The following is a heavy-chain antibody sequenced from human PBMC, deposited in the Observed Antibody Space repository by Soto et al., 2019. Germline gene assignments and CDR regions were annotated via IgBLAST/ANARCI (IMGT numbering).Heavy chain of an antibody. Sequence: SVKVSCKASGGSFSSYAISWVRQAPGQGLEWMGGIIPIFGTANYAQKFQGRVTITADESTSTAYMELSSLRSEDTAVYYCARGREMATISPDWDYWGQGTLVTVSS. D-gene: IGHD5-12*01. V-gene: IGHV1-69*13. CDR1: GGSFSSYA. CDR3: ARGREMATISPDWDY. CDR2: IIPIFGTA. J-gene: IGHJ4*02.